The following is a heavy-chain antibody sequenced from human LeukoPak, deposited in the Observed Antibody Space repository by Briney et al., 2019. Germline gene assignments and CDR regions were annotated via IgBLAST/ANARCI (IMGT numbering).Heavy chain of an antibody. CDR1: GFTFSSYG. Sequence: PGGSLRLSCAASGFTFSSYGMHWVRQAPGKGLEWVAIISYDGGNKYYADSVKGRFTIPRDNSKNTLYLQMNSLRAEDTAVYYCAKEMYSGSYIFDFWGQGTLVTVSS. D-gene: IGHD1-26*01. CDR3: AKEMYSGSYIFDF. V-gene: IGHV3-30*18. CDR2: ISYDGGNK. J-gene: IGHJ4*02.